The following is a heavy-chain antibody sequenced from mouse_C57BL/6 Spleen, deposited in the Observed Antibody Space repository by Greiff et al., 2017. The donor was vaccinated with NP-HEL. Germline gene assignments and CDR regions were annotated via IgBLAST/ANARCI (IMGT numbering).Heavy chain of an antibody. J-gene: IGHJ1*03. Sequence: QVQLQQPGAELVMPGASVKLSCKASGYTFTSYWMHWVKQRPGQGLEWIGEIDPSDSYTNYNQKFKGKSTLTVDKSSSTAYMQLSSLTSEDSAVYYCARSSTMITTNWYFDVWGTGTTVTVSS. D-gene: IGHD2-4*01. CDR2: IDPSDSYT. V-gene: IGHV1-69*01. CDR3: ARSSTMITTNWYFDV. CDR1: GYTFTSYW.